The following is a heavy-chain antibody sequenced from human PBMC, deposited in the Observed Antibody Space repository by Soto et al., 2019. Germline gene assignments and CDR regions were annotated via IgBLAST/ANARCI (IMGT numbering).Heavy chain of an antibody. CDR2: ISGSGGST. V-gene: IGHV3-23*01. CDR3: AKDHRVKGTVTGAIDY. Sequence: EVQLLESGGGLVQPGGSLRLSCAASGFTFSSYAMSWVRQAPGKGLEWVSAISGSGGSTYYADSVKGRFTISRDNSKNTLYLQMNSLRAEDTAVYYCAKDHRVKGTVTGAIDYWGQGTLVTVSS. J-gene: IGHJ4*02. D-gene: IGHD4-17*01. CDR1: GFTFSSYA.